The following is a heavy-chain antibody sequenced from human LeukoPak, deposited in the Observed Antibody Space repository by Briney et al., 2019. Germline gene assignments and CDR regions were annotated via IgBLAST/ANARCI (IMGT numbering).Heavy chain of an antibody. CDR3: ARDSGSAVAGNWFDP. D-gene: IGHD6-19*01. J-gene: IGHJ5*02. V-gene: IGHV1-2*04. CDR1: GYTFTGYY. Sequence: GASVKVSRKASGYTFTGYYMHWVRQAPGQGLEWMGWINPNSGGTNYAQKFQGWVTMTRDTSISTAYMELSRLRSDDAAVYYCARDSGSAVAGNWFDPWGQGTLVTVSS. CDR2: INPNSGGT.